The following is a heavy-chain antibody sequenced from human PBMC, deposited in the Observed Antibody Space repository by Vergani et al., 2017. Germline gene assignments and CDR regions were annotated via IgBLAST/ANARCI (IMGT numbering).Heavy chain of an antibody. Sequence: QVQLVQSGAEVKKPGASVKVSCKASGYTFTSYAMHWARQAPGQRLEWMGWSNAGNGNTKYSQEFQGRVTITRDTSASTAYMELSSLRSDDTAVYYCARGWVTHSHFDYWGQGTLVTVSS. CDR1: GYTFTSYA. D-gene: IGHD2-21*02. CDR3: ARGWVTHSHFDY. J-gene: IGHJ4*02. V-gene: IGHV1-3*02. CDR2: SNAGNGNT.